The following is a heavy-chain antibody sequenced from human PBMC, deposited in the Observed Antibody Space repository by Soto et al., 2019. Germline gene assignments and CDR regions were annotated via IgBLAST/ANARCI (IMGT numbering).Heavy chain of an antibody. D-gene: IGHD3-16*01. Sequence: SLRLSCAASGFTFSSSGMHWVLQAPVMGLEWVAVISYDGSNKYYADSVKGRFTISRDNSKNTLYLQMNSLRAEDTAVYYCARSFSFGVDYYYYMYVWGQGTTVTVSS. J-gene: IGHJ6*03. CDR3: ARSFSFGVDYYYYMYV. CDR1: GFTFSSSG. V-gene: IGHV3-30*03. CDR2: ISYDGSNK.